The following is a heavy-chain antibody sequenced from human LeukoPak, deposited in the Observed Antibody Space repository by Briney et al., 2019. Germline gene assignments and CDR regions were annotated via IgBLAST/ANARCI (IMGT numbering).Heavy chain of an antibody. CDR1: GYTFTSYG. CDR3: AREQKDGVHSDY. D-gene: IGHD1-1*01. Sequence: GASVKVSCKASGYTFTSYGLSWVRQAPGQGLEWMGWISTYNGNTHYAQKFQGRVTMTTDTSTSTAYMEVTSLRSEDTAVYYCAREQKDGVHSDYWGQGTLVTVSS. V-gene: IGHV1-18*01. CDR2: ISTYNGNT. J-gene: IGHJ4*02.